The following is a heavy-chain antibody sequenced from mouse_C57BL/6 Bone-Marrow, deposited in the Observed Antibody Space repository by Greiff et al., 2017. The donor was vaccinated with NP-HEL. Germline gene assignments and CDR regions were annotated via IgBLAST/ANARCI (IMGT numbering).Heavy chain of an antibody. CDR3: TRFVCYYAMDY. CDR2: IYPGSGST. V-gene: IGHV1-55*01. J-gene: IGHJ4*01. CDR1: GYTFTSYW. Sequence: QVQLQQPGAELVKPGASVKMSCKASGYTFTSYWITWVKQRPGQGLEWIGDIYPGSGSTNYNEKFKSKAKLTAVTSASNAYMELSSLTNEDSAVYYCTRFVCYYAMDYWGQGTSVTVSS. D-gene: IGHD2-10*02.